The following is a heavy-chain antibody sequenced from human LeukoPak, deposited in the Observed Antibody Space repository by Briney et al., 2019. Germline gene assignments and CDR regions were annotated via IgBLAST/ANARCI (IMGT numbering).Heavy chain of an antibody. D-gene: IGHD5-12*01. J-gene: IGHJ3*02. CDR1: GFTLSNAW. Sequence: GGSLRLSCAASGFTLSNAWMSWVRQAPGKGLEWVGRIKSKTDGGTSDYSAPVKGRFTISRDDSKNKLYLHMNSRKTEDTAVYYCTTDSGYDIDAFDIWGQGTMVTVSS. CDR2: IKSKTDGGTS. V-gene: IGHV3-15*01. CDR3: TTDSGYDIDAFDI.